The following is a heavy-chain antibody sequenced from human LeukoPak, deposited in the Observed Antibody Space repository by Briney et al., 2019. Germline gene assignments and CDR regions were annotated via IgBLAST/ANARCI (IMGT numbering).Heavy chain of an antibody. CDR2: ISSSSSYI. CDR3: AREGPQWLDLFFDY. D-gene: IGHD6-19*01. V-gene: IGHV3-21*01. Sequence: GGSLRLSCAASGFTFSSYSMNWVRQAPGKGLEWVSSISSSSSYIYYADSVKGRFTISRDNAKNSLYLQMNSLRAEDTAVYYCAREGPQWLDLFFDYWGQGTLVTVSS. J-gene: IGHJ4*02. CDR1: GFTFSSYS.